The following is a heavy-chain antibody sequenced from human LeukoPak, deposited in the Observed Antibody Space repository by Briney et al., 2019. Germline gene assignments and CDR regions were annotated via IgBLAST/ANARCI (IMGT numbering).Heavy chain of an antibody. Sequence: GASVKVSCKASGYTFTSYDINWVRQAPGQGLEWMGGIIPIFGTANYAQKFQGRVTITTDESTSTAYMELSSLRSEDTAVYYYARSPASICSGGSCYYHYYYYMDVWGKGTTVTVSS. CDR2: IIPIFGTA. D-gene: IGHD2-15*01. V-gene: IGHV1-69*05. J-gene: IGHJ6*03. CDR3: ARSPASICSGGSCYYHYYYYMDV. CDR1: GYTFTSYD.